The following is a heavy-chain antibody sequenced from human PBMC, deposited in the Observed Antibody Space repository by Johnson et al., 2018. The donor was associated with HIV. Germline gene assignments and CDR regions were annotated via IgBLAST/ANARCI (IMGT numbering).Heavy chain of an antibody. V-gene: IGHV3-30*03. CDR3: AAGGGDCYPAHWGFCAFDI. J-gene: IGHJ3*02. CDR1: RFTFSTYG. D-gene: IGHD2-21*01. Sequence: QVQLVESGGGLIQPGGSLRLSCSASRFTFSTYGMHWVRQAPGKGLEWVAVISYDGSSKFYADSVKGRFTISRDNSKNTLYLQMNSLTGEDTAIYYCAAGGGDCYPAHWGFCAFDIWGRGTMVTVSS. CDR2: ISYDGSSK.